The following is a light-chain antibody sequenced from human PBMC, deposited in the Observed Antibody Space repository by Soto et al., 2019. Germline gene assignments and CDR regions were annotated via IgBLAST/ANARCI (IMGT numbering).Light chain of an antibody. CDR1: QSVGNY. CDR2: GAS. J-gene: IGKJ1*01. Sequence: GLSQSPATLSLSPGQRDTLSCRASQSVGNYLAWYQQTPGQAPRLLIYGASSRATGIPDRFSGSGSGTDFTLSISRLEPEDFAVYYCHQYGSSQTFGQGTKVDVK. CDR3: HQYGSSQT. V-gene: IGKV3-20*01.